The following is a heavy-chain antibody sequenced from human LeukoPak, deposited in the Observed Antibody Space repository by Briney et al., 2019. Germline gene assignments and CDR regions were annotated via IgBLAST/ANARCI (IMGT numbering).Heavy chain of an antibody. CDR3: ARGLRFLEWYNWFDP. J-gene: IGHJ5*02. CDR2: INHSGST. CDR1: GGSFSGYY. D-gene: IGHD3-3*01. V-gene: IGHV4-34*01. Sequence: SETLSLTCAVYGGSFSGYYWSWIRQPPGKGLEWIGEINHSGSTNYNPSLKSRVTISVDTSKNQFSLKLSSVTAADTAVYYCARGLRFLEWYNWFDPWGQGTLVTVSS.